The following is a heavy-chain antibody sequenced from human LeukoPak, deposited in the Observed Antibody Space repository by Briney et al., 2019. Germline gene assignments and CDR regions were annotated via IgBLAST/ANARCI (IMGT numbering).Heavy chain of an antibody. V-gene: IGHV3-66*01. J-gene: IGHJ4*02. CDR3: AREEGPLDY. Sequence: GGSLRLSCAASGFTVSTNYVSWVRQAPGKGLEFVSVIYSSGSTHYADSVKGRFTISRDNSKNMLFLQMNNLRVEDTAVYYCAREEGPLDYWGQGTLVTVSS. CDR1: GFTVSTNY. CDR2: IYSSGST.